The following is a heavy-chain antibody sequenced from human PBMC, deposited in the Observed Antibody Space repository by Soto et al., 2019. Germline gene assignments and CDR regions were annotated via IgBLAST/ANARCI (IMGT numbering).Heavy chain of an antibody. Sequence: GTLRLSCAASGFTFATYPMTWVRQAPGKGLEWVSGFSGSGGSTYYADSVKGRFTISRDNSKNTLFLQMNSLSAEDTAVYYCAKGYSIGWSYFDSWGQGTLVTVSS. CDR1: GFTFATYP. D-gene: IGHD6-19*01. CDR3: AKGYSIGWSYFDS. CDR2: FSGSGGST. V-gene: IGHV3-23*01. J-gene: IGHJ4*02.